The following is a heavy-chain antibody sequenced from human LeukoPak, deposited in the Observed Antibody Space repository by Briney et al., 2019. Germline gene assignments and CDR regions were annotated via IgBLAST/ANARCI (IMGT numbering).Heavy chain of an antibody. Sequence: PSETLSLTCTVSGGSISNYYWSWIRQPPGKGLEWIGYIYYSGTTNYNPSLKSRVTISVDTSKNFSLQLSSVTAADTAVYYCARGSSRFDTWGQGSLVTVSS. V-gene: IGHV4-59*01. CDR3: ARGSSRFDT. D-gene: IGHD1-26*01. J-gene: IGHJ5*02. CDR2: IYYSGTT. CDR1: GGSISNYY.